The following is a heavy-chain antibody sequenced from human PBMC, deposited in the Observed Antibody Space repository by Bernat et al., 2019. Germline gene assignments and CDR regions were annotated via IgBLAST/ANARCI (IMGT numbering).Heavy chain of an antibody. J-gene: IGHJ4*02. Sequence: QVQLQESGPGLVKPSGTLSLTCAVSGVSINSNNWWSWVRQPPGKGLEWIGEIYHSGSTNYNPSLKSRVSMSVDKSKNQFSLNLSSVTAAETAVYYCARGADSDGWYPFDYWGQGTLVTVSS. CDR2: IYHSGST. CDR3: ARGADSDGWYPFDY. V-gene: IGHV4-4*02. D-gene: IGHD6-19*01. CDR1: GVSINSNNW.